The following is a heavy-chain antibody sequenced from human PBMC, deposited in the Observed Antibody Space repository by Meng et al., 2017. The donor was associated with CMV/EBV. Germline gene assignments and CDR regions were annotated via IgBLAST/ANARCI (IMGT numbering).Heavy chain of an antibody. CDR1: GYSFTSYW. CDR3: ARQYCSSTSCRRLNYYYYYGMDV. CDR2: IYPGDSDT. Sequence: GGSLRLSCKGSGYSFTSYWISWVRQMPGKGLEWMGIIYPGDSDTRYSPSFQGQVTISADKSISTAYLQWSSLKASDTAMYYCARQYCSSTSCRRLNYYYYYGMDVWGQGTTVTVSS. J-gene: IGHJ6*02. V-gene: IGHV5-51*01. D-gene: IGHD2-2*01.